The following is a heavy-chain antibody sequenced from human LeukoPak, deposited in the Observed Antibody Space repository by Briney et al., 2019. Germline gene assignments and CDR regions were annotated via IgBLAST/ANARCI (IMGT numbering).Heavy chain of an antibody. CDR3: ARGGYNYGYVS. V-gene: IGHV4-39*07. Sequence: SETLSLTCTVSGGSISSSSYYWGWIRQPPGKGLEWIGSIYASGTTDSNPSLKSRFTISVDTSKNQFSLRLTSLTAADTAVYYCARGGYNYGYVSWGQGILVTVSS. D-gene: IGHD5-18*01. J-gene: IGHJ5*01. CDR2: IYASGTT. CDR1: GGSISSSSYY.